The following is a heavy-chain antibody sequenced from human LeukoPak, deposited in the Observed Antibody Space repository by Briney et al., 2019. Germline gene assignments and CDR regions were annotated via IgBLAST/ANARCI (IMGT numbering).Heavy chain of an antibody. CDR2: ISAYNGNT. CDR3: ARVRGVVVAAKIDY. V-gene: IGHV1-18*01. J-gene: IGHJ4*02. D-gene: IGHD2-15*01. CDR1: GYTFTSYG. Sequence: ASVKVSCKASGYTFTSYGISWVRQAPGQGLEWMGWISAYNGNTNYAQKLPGRVTMTTATSTSTAYLEMRSLRSDDTAVYYCARVRGVVVAAKIDYWGQGTLVTVSS.